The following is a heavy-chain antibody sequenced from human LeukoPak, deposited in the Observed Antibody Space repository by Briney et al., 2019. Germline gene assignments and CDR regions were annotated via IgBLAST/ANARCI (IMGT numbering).Heavy chain of an antibody. V-gene: IGHV1-2*02. J-gene: IGHJ5*02. CDR3: ARVQYQLLFEGNWFDP. CDR1: GYTFTGYY. D-gene: IGHD2-2*01. Sequence: ASVKASCKASGYTFTGYYIHWVRQAPGQGLEWMGWINPNSGDTHYAQKFQGRVTMTGDTSISTAYMDLNSLISDDTAVYYCARVQYQLLFEGNWFDPWGQGTLVTVSS. CDR2: INPNSGDT.